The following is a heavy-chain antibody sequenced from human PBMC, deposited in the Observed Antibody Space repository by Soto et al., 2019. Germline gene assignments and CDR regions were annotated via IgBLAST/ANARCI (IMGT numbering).Heavy chain of an antibody. Sequence: GASVKVSCKASGYTFTSYDINWVRQATGQGLEWMGWMNPNSGNTGYAQKFQGRVTMTRNTSISTAYMELSSLRSEDTAVYYCARSPYGSGSYYNFIDAFDIWGQGTMVTVSS. CDR3: ARSPYGSGSYYNFIDAFDI. CDR1: GYTFTSYD. D-gene: IGHD3-10*01. V-gene: IGHV1-8*01. J-gene: IGHJ3*02. CDR2: MNPNSGNT.